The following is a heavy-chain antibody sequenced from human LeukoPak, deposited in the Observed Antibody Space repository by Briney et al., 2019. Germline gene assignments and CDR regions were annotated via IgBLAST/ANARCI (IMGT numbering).Heavy chain of an antibody. J-gene: IGHJ4*02. CDR2: NGGIGSNM. Sequence: GGSLKLFWAAFGFKFSSYVIHWVRQAPGKGPEWVSKNGGIGSNMYADSVKGRLSISTDSAKSSVYLQMNSLMAEDTAVYYCATKGAVGIAAADFDCWGQGTLVTVSS. CDR3: ATKGAVGIAAADFDC. V-gene: IGHV3-48*03. CDR1: GFKFSSYV. D-gene: IGHD6-13*01.